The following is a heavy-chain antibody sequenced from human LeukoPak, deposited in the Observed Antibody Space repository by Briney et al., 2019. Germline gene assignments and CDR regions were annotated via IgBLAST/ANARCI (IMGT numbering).Heavy chain of an antibody. J-gene: IGHJ6*02. Sequence: PGGSLRLSCAASGFTFSSYGMHWVRQAPGKGLEWVAVISYDGSNKYYAGSVKGRFTISRDNSKNTLYLQMNSLRAEDTAVYYCAKDNWNDVYYYYYGMDVWGQGTTVTVSS. V-gene: IGHV3-30*18. CDR1: GFTFSSYG. D-gene: IGHD1-20*01. CDR2: ISYDGSNK. CDR3: AKDNWNDVYYYYYGMDV.